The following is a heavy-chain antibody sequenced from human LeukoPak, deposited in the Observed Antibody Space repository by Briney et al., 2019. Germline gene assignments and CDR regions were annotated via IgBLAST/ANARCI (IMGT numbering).Heavy chain of an antibody. D-gene: IGHD3-10*01. CDR1: GGSFSGYY. J-gene: IGHJ4*02. CDR3: ASTMVRGVIIN. Sequence: KASETLSLTCAVYGGSFSGYYWSWIRQPPGKGLEWIGEINHSGSTNYNPSLKSRVTISVDTPKNQFSLKLSSVTAADTAVYYCASTMVRGVIINWGQGTLVTVSS. CDR2: INHSGST. V-gene: IGHV4-34*01.